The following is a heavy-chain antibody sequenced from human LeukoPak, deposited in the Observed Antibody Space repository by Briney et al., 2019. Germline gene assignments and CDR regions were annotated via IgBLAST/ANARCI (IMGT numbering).Heavy chain of an antibody. Sequence: PSETLSLTCTVSGGSISSSSYYCGWIRQPPGKGLEWIGSIYYSGSTYYNPSLKSRVTISVDTSKNQFSLKLSSVTAADTAVYYCARDFTLLVMDVWGKGTTVTVSS. CDR2: IYYSGST. J-gene: IGHJ6*03. V-gene: IGHV4-39*07. CDR3: ARDFTLLVMDV. CDR1: GGSISSSSYY.